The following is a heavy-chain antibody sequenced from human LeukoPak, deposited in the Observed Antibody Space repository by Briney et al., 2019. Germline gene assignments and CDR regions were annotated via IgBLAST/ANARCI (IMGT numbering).Heavy chain of an antibody. D-gene: IGHD1-26*01. Sequence: PSETPSLTCTVSGGSISSSSYYWGWIRQPPGKGLEWIGSIYYSGSTYYNPSLKSRVTISVDTSKNQFSLKLSSVTAADTAVYYCARYIVGATRRFDYWGQGTLVTVSS. J-gene: IGHJ4*02. CDR1: GGSISSSSYY. CDR2: IYYSGST. V-gene: IGHV4-39*07. CDR3: ARYIVGATRRFDY.